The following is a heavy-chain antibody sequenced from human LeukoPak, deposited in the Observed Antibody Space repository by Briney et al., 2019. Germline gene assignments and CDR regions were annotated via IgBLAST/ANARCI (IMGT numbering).Heavy chain of an antibody. CDR2: FYYTGST. CDR3: ARHSRSGYGDYESAFDI. Sequence: PSETLSLTCIVSGGSISSSGYYWDWIRQPPGKGLEWIGNFYYTGSTYYNPSLKSRITVSVDTSKNQFSLKLRSVTAADTAVYYCARHSRSGYGDYESAFDIWGQGTMVTVSS. D-gene: IGHD5-12*01. J-gene: IGHJ3*02. V-gene: IGHV4-39*01. CDR1: GGSISSSGYY.